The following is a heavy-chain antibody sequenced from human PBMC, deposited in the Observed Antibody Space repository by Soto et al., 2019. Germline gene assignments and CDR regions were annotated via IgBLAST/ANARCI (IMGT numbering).Heavy chain of an antibody. V-gene: IGHV6-1*01. CDR2: TFYRSRWHN. D-gene: IGHD1-26*01. J-gene: IGHJ4*02. Sequence: PSQTLSLTCAISGDSVSSNIAAWNWIRQYPSRRLEWLGRTFYRSRWHNEYAVSVKSRITTNPDTSKNQFSLQLNSVTPEGTAVYYCAGDHVGSPGDYWGQGTLVSVTS. CDR1: GDSVSSNIAA. CDR3: AGDHVGSPGDY.